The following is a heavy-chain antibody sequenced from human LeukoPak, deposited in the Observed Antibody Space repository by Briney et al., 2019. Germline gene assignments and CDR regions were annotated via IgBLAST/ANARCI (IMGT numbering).Heavy chain of an antibody. V-gene: IGHV1-18*01. CDR1: GCTFTSYG. J-gene: IGHJ3*02. D-gene: IGHD3-3*01. Sequence: ASVKVSCKASGCTFTSYGISWVRQAPGQGLEWMGWISAYNGNTNYAQKLQGRVTMTTDTSTSTAYMELRSLRSDDTAVYYCARDLIRLEWLTDAFDIWGQGTMVTVSS. CDR3: ARDLIRLEWLTDAFDI. CDR2: ISAYNGNT.